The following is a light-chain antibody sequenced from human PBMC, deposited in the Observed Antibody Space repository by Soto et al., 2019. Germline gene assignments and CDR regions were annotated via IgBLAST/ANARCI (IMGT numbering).Light chain of an antibody. CDR2: GAS. V-gene: IGKV3-20*01. J-gene: IGKJ3*01. CDR1: QSVSSNY. Sequence: EIVLTQSPGTLSVSPGERVTLSCRASQSVSSNYLAWYQQRPGQAPRLLLFGASYRATGIPDRFSGSGSGTDFTLTISRLEPEDFAVYYCQQYSNSPPEFTFGPGTKVDSK. CDR3: QQYSNSPPEFT.